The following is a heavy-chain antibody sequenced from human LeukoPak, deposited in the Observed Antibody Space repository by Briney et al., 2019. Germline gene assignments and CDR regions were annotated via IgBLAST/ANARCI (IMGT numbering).Heavy chain of an antibody. CDR2: ISGDGGST. V-gene: IGHV3-43*02. CDR1: GFTFDDYA. Sequence: GGSLRLSCAASGFTFDDYAMHWVRHAPGKGLEWVSLISGDGGSTYYADSVKGRFTISRDNSKNSLYLQMNSLRTEDTALYYCAKDRYAHYYMDVWGKGTTVTISS. CDR3: AKDRYAHYYMDV. J-gene: IGHJ6*03. D-gene: IGHD2-8*01.